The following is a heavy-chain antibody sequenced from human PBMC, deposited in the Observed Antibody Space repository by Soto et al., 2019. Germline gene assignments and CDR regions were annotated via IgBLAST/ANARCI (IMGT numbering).Heavy chain of an antibody. Sequence: QVQLQESGPGLVKPSETLSLTCTGSGGSISSYSWSWIRQPPGKGLEWIGYIYYSGSTNYNPSLKSRVTISVDTSKNQFSLKLSSVTAADTAVYYCARELFGRSVWFDPWGQGTLVTVSS. J-gene: IGHJ5*02. CDR3: ARELFGRSVWFDP. CDR2: IYYSGST. CDR1: GGSISSYS. D-gene: IGHD3-10*01. V-gene: IGHV4-59*01.